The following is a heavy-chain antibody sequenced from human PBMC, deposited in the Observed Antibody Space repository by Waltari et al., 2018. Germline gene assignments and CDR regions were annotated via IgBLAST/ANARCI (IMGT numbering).Heavy chain of an antibody. Sequence: EVQLVESGGGLVKPGGSLRLSCAASGFTFSSYSRTWVRQAPGKGLEWVSSISSSTSYIYYADSVKGRFTISRDNAKNSLYLQMNSLRAEDTAVYYCARGGDSGSRHFDYWGQGTLVTVSS. CDR2: ISSSTSYI. V-gene: IGHV3-21*01. CDR3: ARGGDSGSRHFDY. D-gene: IGHD1-26*01. J-gene: IGHJ4*02. CDR1: GFTFSSYS.